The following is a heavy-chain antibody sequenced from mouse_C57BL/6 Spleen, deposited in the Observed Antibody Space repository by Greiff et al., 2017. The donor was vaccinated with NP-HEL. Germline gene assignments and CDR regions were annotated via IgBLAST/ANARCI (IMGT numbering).Heavy chain of an antibody. V-gene: IGHV1-82*01. CDR1: GYAFSSSW. CDR2: IYPGDGDT. Sequence: QVQLKQSGPELVKPGASVKISCKASGYAFSSSWMNWVKQRPGKGLEWIGRIYPGDGDTNYNGKFKGKATLTADKSSSTAYMQLSSLTSEDSAVYFCARRQYYAMDYWGQGTSVTVSS. D-gene: IGHD3-2*01. J-gene: IGHJ4*01. CDR3: ARRQYYAMDY.